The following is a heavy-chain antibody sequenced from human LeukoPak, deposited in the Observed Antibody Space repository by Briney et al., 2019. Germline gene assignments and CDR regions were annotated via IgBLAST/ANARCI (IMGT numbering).Heavy chain of an antibody. CDR3: AKGIDSTGYYPFDY. CDR2: IINGGGEA. Sequence: GGSLRLSCAASGFIFNNYAMSWVRQAPGKGLEWVSAIINGGGEAYHADSVKVRFTIFRDTSKSTLYLQLNSLRAEDTAIYYCAKGIDSTGYYPFDYWAREPWSPSPQ. J-gene: IGHJ4*02. CDR1: GFIFNNYA. V-gene: IGHV3-23*01. D-gene: IGHD3-22*01.